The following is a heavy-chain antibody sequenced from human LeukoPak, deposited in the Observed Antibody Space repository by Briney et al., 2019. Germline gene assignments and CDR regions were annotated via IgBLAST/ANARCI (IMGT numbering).Heavy chain of an antibody. D-gene: IGHD1-26*01. J-gene: IGHJ4*02. Sequence: PSETLSLTCTVSGGSISSNSYYWGWIRQPPGKGLEWIGTNYYSGTTYYNPSLKSRVSISVDTSKNQFSLKLTSVTAADTAVYYCARHSGSFYGQYDYWGQGTLVTVSS. V-gene: IGHV4-39*01. CDR1: GGSISSNSYY. CDR3: ARHSGSFYGQYDY. CDR2: NYYSGTT.